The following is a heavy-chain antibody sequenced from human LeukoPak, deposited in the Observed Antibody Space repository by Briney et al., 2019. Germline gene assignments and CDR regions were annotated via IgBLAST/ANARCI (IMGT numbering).Heavy chain of an antibody. D-gene: IGHD4-17*01. CDR3: ARAGGSTVSHSDY. CDR2: ISSSTSYI. J-gene: IGHJ4*02. V-gene: IGHV3-21*01. CDR1: GFTFSSYS. Sequence: GGSLRLSCAASGFTFSSYSMNWTRQAPGKGLEWVSSISSSTSYIYYADSVKGRFTISKDNAKNSLYLQMNSLRAEDTAVYYCARAGGSTVSHSDYWGQGTLVTVS.